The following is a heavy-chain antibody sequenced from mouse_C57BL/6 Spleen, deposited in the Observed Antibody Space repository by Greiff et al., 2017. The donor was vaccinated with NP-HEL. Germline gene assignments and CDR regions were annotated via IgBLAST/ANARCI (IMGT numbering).Heavy chain of an antibody. CDR1: GYTFTSYW. CDR3: ATQRFYYFDY. Sequence: QVQLKEPGAELVRPGSSVKLSCKASGYTFTSYWMHWVKQRPIQGLEWIGNIDPSDSETHYNQKFKDKATLTVDKSSSTAYMQLSSLTSEDSAVYYCATQRFYYFDYWGQGTTLTVSS. J-gene: IGHJ2*01. V-gene: IGHV1-52*01. D-gene: IGHD6-1*01. CDR2: IDPSDSET.